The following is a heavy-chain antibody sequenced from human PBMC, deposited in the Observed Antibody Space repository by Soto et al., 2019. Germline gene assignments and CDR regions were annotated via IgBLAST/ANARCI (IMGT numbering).Heavy chain of an antibody. J-gene: IGHJ4*02. V-gene: IGHV3-23*01. CDR2: ISVNGGST. CDR3: AKERNSWYSSGSDS. Sequence: GGSLRRSCAASGFTFSSCAMGWVRQAPGKGLEWVSSISVNGGSTYYADSVKGRFTISRDNSKNILYLHMITLRAEDTAVYYCAKERNSWYSSGSDSWGQGTLVTVSS. CDR1: GFTFSSCA. D-gene: IGHD2-15*01.